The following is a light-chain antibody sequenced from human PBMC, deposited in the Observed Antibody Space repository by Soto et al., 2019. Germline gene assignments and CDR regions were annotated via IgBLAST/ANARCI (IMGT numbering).Light chain of an antibody. CDR1: QDISNY. J-gene: IGKJ4*01. CDR3: QQLNSYTLT. CDR2: AAS. Sequence: DIQMTQYPSSLSASVGDRVTSTCQESQDISNYLNWYQQKPGKAPKLMIYAASTLQSGVPSRFSGSGSGTEFTLTISSLQPEDFETYYCQQLNSYTLTFGGGTKVDIK. V-gene: IGKV1-9*01.